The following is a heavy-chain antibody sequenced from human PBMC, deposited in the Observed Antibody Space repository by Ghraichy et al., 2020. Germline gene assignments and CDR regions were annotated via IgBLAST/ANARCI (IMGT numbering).Heavy chain of an antibody. Sequence: GESLNISCAASGFTFSDYYMSWIRQAPGKGLEWVSYISSSGSTIYYADSVKGRFTISRDNAKNSLYLQMNSLRAEDTAVYYCARDRAIFGRYFDYWGQGTLVTVSS. CDR2: ISSSGSTI. J-gene: IGHJ4*02. D-gene: IGHD3-3*01. CDR3: ARDRAIFGRYFDY. CDR1: GFTFSDYY. V-gene: IGHV3-11*01.